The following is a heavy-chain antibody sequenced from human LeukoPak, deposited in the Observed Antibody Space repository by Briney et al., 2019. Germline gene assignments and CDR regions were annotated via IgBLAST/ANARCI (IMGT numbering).Heavy chain of an antibody. J-gene: IGHJ4*02. CDR1: GFTFSSYW. CDR3: ARDWIDKYYFDY. D-gene: IGHD2-2*03. Sequence: GGSLRLSCAASGFTFSSYWMSWVRQAPGKGRQGVANLKQDGSEKYYVDSVKGRFTISRDNAKNSLYLQMNSLRAEDTAVYYCARDWIDKYYFDYWGQGTLVTVSS. V-gene: IGHV3-7*01. CDR2: LKQDGSEK.